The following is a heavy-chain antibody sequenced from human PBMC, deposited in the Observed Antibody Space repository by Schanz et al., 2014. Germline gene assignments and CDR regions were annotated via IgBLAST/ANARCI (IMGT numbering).Heavy chain of an antibody. CDR2: ISGSGGST. CDR3: ARKVVATIGGYYDN. V-gene: IGHV3-23*01. Sequence: EVKLLESGGTLVRPGGSLRLSCAASGFTFSDYWMSWVRQAPGKGLEWVSAISGSGGSTYYADSVKGRFTISRDNSKNTLYLQMNSLRAEDTAVYYCARKVVATIGGYYDNWGQGTLVTVSS. J-gene: IGHJ4*02. CDR1: GFTFSDYW. D-gene: IGHD5-12*01.